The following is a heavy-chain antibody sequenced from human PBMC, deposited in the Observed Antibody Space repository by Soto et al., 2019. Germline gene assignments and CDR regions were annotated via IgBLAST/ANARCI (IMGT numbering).Heavy chain of an antibody. CDR3: AIGLEDYGDYYFDY. Sequence: SETLSLTCTVSGGSISSYYWSWIRQPPGKGLEWIGYIYYSGSTNYNPSLKSRVTISVETSKIQFSLKLSSVTAADTAVYYCAIGLEDYGDYYFDYWGQGTLVTVSS. D-gene: IGHD4-17*01. V-gene: IGHV4-59*01. CDR2: IYYSGST. J-gene: IGHJ4*02. CDR1: GGSISSYY.